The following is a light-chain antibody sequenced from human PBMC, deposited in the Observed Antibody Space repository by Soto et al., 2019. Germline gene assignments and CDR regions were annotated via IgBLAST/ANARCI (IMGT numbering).Light chain of an antibody. CDR3: SSYAGSNNV. J-gene: IGLJ1*01. V-gene: IGLV2-8*01. CDR2: EVS. Sequence: QSALTQPPPASGSPGQSVTISCTGTSSDVGGYDYVSLYQQHPGKAPKLMIYEVSKRPSGVPDRFSGSKSGNTASLTVSGLQAEDEADYYCSSYAGSNNVFGTGTKVTVL. CDR1: SSDVGGYDY.